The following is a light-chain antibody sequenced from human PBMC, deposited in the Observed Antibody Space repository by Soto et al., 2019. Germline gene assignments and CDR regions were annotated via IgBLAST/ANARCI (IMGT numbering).Light chain of an antibody. CDR3: QQYESYSPLT. V-gene: IGKV1-5*01. Sequence: DIQMTQSPSTLSASVGDRVTITCRASQSISSWLAWYQQKPGKAPKILIYDASTLESGVPSRFSGSGSGTEFTLTISNLQLDDFATYYCQQYESYSPLTLGQGTQVDIK. CDR1: QSISSW. CDR2: DAS. J-gene: IGKJ1*01.